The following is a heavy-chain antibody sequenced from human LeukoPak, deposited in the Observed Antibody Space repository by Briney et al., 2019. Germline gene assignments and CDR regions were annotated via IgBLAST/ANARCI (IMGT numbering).Heavy chain of an antibody. CDR2: ISGSGGST. J-gene: IGHJ4*02. D-gene: IGHD2-2*01. CDR1: GFTFSSYA. Sequence: GGSLRLSCAASGFTFSSYAMSWVRQAPGKGLEWVSAISGSGGSTYYADSVKGRFTISRDNSKNTLYLQMNSLRAEDTAVYYWAKGSTTGYCSSTSCSYYFDYWGQGTLVTVSS. V-gene: IGHV3-23*01. CDR3: AKGSTTGYCSSTSCSYYFDY.